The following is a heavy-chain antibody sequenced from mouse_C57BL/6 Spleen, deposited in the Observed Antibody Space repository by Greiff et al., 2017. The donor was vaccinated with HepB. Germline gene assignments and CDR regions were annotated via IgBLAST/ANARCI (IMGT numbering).Heavy chain of an antibody. V-gene: IGHV7-3*01. D-gene: IGHD2-2*01. J-gene: IGHJ4*01. CDR1: GFTFTDYY. Sequence: EVKLVESGGGLVQPGGSLSLSCAASGFTFTDYYMSWVRQPPGKALEWLGFIRNKANGYPTEYSASVKGRFTISRDNSQSILYLQMNALRAEDSATYYCASLMVTTREVWFYYAMDYWGQGTSVTVSS. CDR2: IRNKANGYPT. CDR3: ASLMVTTREVWFYYAMDY.